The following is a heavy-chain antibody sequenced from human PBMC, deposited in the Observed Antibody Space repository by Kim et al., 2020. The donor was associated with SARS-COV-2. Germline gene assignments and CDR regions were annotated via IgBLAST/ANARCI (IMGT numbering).Heavy chain of an antibody. CDR1: GFNFNTYN. CDR2: ISSGDDYI. J-gene: IGHJ2*01. CDR3: ARGDQGTEPLDWYFDL. V-gene: IGHV3-21*06. D-gene: IGHD1-1*01. Sequence: GGSLRLSCVASGFNFNTYNMNWVRQAPGNGLEWVASISSGDDYIYYAVSVRGRSTISRDNTKNSLSLQIYSLRVEDTAVYYFARGDQGTEPLDWYFDLWGRGTLVTVSS.